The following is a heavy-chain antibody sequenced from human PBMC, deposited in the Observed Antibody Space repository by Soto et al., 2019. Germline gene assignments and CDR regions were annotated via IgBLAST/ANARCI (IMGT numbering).Heavy chain of an antibody. CDR1: GGSVSSGSYY. Sequence: ETLSLTCTVSGGSVSSGSYYWSWIRQPPGKGLEWIGYIYYSGSTNYNPSLKSRVTISVDTSKNQFSLKLSSVTAADTAVYYCARGFFWSGKTPAYYYYGMDVWGQGTTVTVSS. V-gene: IGHV4-61*01. D-gene: IGHD3-3*01. J-gene: IGHJ6*02. CDR3: ARGFFWSGKTPAYYYYGMDV. CDR2: IYYSGST.